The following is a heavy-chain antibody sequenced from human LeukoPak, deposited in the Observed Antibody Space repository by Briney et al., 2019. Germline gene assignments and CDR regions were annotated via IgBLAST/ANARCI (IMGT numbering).Heavy chain of an antibody. CDR1: GFTFSSYTFSTYA. CDR2: VNGSGVST. D-gene: IGHD2-15*01. J-gene: IGHJ6*03. CDR3: AKGVEDSGIYYYYYMDV. Sequence: PGGSLRLSCAASGFTFSSYTFSTYAMSWVRQAPGKGLKWVSAVNGSGVSTYYADSVKGRFTISRDNSKNTLYLQMNGLRAEDTAVYYCAKGVEDSGIYYYYYMDVWGKGTTVTVSS. V-gene: IGHV3-23*01.